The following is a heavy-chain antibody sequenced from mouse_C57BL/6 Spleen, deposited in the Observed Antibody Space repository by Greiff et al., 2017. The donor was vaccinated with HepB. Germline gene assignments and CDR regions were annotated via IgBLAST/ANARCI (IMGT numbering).Heavy chain of an antibody. V-gene: IGHV1-64*01. J-gene: IGHJ3*01. D-gene: IGHD1-1*01. Sequence: VQLQQPGAELVKPGASVKLSCKASGYTFTSYWMHWVKQRPGQGLEWIGMIHPNSGSTNYNEKFKSKATLTVDKSSSTAYMQLSSLTSVDSAVYYCARNGDYYGSSYWFAYWGQGTLVTVSA. CDR2: IHPNSGST. CDR3: ARNGDYYGSSYWFAY. CDR1: GYTFTSYW.